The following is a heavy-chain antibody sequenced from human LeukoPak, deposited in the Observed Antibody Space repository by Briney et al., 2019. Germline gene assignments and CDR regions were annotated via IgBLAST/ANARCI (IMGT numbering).Heavy chain of an antibody. CDR2: TSAYNGNT. CDR3: ARPQPYYDFWSGDTSSWFDP. CDR1: GYTFTSYG. J-gene: IGHJ5*02. D-gene: IGHD3-3*01. Sequence: ASVKVSCKASGYTFTSYGISWVRQAPGQGLAWMGWTSAYNGNTNYAQKLQGRVTMTTDTSTSTAYMELRSLRSDDTAVYYCARPQPYYDFWSGDTSSWFDPWGQGTLVTVSS. V-gene: IGHV1-18*01.